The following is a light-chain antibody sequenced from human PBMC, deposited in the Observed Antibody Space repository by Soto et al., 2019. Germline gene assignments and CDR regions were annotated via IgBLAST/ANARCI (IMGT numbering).Light chain of an antibody. CDR1: QTINNW. CDR2: KAS. V-gene: IGKV1-5*03. J-gene: IGKJ1*01. CDR3: HQYNSNPWT. Sequence: DIQMTQSPSTLSASVGDRVTITCRASQTINNWLAWYQQKPGRAPKVLISKASSLQSGVPSRFSGGGSGAEFTLTISSLQPDDFATYFCHQYNSNPWTFDQGTTVDLK.